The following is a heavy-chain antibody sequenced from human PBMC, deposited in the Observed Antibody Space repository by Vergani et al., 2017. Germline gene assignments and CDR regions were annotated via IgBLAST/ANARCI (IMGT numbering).Heavy chain of an antibody. J-gene: IGHJ2*01. CDR2: IIPILGIA. Sequence: QVQLVQSGAEVKKPGSSVKVSCKASGGTFSSYAISWVRQAPGQGLEWMGRIIPILGIANYAQKFQGRVTITADKSTSTAYMELSRLRSDDTAVYYCARDFIVVVPAAPPDWYFDLWGRGTLVTVSS. D-gene: IGHD2-2*01. V-gene: IGHV1-69*04. CDR3: ARDFIVVVPAAPPDWYFDL. CDR1: GGTFSSYA.